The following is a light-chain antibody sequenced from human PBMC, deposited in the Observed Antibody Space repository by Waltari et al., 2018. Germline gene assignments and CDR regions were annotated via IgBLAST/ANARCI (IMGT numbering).Light chain of an antibody. CDR3: AVWDDNLSGVV. CDR2: TND. V-gene: IGLV1-44*01. J-gene: IGLJ1*01. CDR1: SSNIGVNV. Sequence: QSVLAQPPSVSGPPGQRVTIFCSGGSSNIGVNVFNWDQPLPGTSPRLLIFTNDQRPAGVPARFSGSKSGTSASLAISGLQSEDEGHYYCAVWDDNLSGVVFGAGTQVTVL.